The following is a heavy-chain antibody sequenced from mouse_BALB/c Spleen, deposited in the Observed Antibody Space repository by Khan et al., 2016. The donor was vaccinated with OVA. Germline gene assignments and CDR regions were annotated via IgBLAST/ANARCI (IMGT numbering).Heavy chain of an antibody. CDR3: ARDGSRYYYAMDY. J-gene: IGHJ4*01. D-gene: IGHD2-3*01. CDR1: GYSITSDYA. Sequence: EVQLVESGPGLVKPSQSLSLTCTVTGYSITSDYAWNWIRQFPGHKLEWMGYISYSGSPNYNPSLKSRISITRDTSKNQFFLQLNSVTTEDTATYYCARDGSRYYYAMDYWGQGTSVTVSS. CDR2: ISYSGSP. V-gene: IGHV3-2*02.